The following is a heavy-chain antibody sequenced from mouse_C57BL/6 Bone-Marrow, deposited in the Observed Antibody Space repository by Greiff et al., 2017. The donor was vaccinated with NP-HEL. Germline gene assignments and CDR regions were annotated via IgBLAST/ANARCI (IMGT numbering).Heavy chain of an antibody. CDR3: ARDDYGYFDV. CDR1: GFTFSDYY. CDR2: INYDGSST. Sequence: EVQLVESEGGLVQPGSSLTLSCTASGFTFSDYYMAWVRQVPEKGLEWVANINYDGSSTYYLDSLKSRFIISRDNAKNILYLQMSSLKSEDTATYYCARDDYGYFDVWGTGTTVTVSS. V-gene: IGHV5-16*01. J-gene: IGHJ1*03.